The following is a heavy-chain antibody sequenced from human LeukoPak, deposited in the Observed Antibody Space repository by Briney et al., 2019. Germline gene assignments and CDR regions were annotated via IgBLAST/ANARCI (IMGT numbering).Heavy chain of an antibody. J-gene: IGHJ4*02. V-gene: IGHV5-51*01. Sequence: GESLKISCKGSGYSFTSYWIGWVRQMPGKGLEWMGIIYPGDSDTRYSPSFQGQVTISADKSISTAYLQWSSLKASDTAMYYCARTPSYDILTGYLDYWGQGTLVTVSS. CDR2: IYPGDSDT. CDR1: GYSFTSYW. CDR3: ARTPSYDILTGYLDY. D-gene: IGHD3-9*01.